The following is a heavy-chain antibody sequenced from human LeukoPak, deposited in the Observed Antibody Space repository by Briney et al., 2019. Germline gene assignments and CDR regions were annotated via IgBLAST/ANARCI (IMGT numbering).Heavy chain of an antibody. V-gene: IGHV1-18*01. J-gene: IGHJ4*02. CDR3: ARDFHYYGSGSHPAY. D-gene: IGHD3-10*01. Sequence: PGASVTVSCKASGYTFTSYGISWVRQAPGQGLEWMGWISAYNGNTNYAQKLQGRVTMTRDTSTSTVYMELSSLRSEDTAVYYCARDFHYYGSGSHPAYWGQGTLVTVS. CDR1: GYTFTSYG. CDR2: ISAYNGNT.